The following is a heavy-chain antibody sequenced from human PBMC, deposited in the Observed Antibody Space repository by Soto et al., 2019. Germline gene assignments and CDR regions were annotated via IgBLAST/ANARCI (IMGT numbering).Heavy chain of an antibody. V-gene: IGHV3-33*01. CDR3: ARDCSGGSCRYGMTS. CDR1: GFTFSSYG. CDR2: IWYDGSNK. Sequence: QVQLVESGGGVVQPGRSLRLSCAASGFTFSSYGMHWVRQAPGKGLEWVAVIWYDGSNKYYADSVKGRFTISRDNSKNTLYLQMNSLRAEDTAVYYCARDCSGGSCRYGMTSGAKGPRSPSP. D-gene: IGHD2-15*01. J-gene: IGHJ6*02.